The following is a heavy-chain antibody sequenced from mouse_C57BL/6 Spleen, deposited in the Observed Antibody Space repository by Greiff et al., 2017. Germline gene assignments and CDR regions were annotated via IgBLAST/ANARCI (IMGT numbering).Heavy chain of an antibody. CDR2: INPSSGYT. V-gene: IGHV1-7*01. CDR1: GYTFTSYW. D-gene: IGHD2-4*01. Sequence: VQRVESGAELAKPGASVKLSCKASGYTFTSYWMHWVKQRPGQGLEWIGYINPSSGYTKYNQKFKDKATLTADKSSSTAYMQLSSLTYEDSAVYYCANYDYDLYYYAMDYWGQGTSVTVSS. CDR3: ANYDYDLYYYAMDY. J-gene: IGHJ4*01.